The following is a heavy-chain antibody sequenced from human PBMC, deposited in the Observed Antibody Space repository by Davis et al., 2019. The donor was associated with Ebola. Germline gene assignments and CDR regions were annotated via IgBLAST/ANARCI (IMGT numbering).Heavy chain of an antibody. CDR1: GFTFNTYG. CDR2: ISSSGSNT. V-gene: IGHV3-23*01. Sequence: GESLKISCAASGFTFNTYGMHWVRQAPGKGLEWVSRISSSGSNTYYAGSVKGRFTISRDSSENTAYLQMNSLRAEDTAVYYCARSRRHSDNSAYYYFDYWGQGTLVTVSS. CDR3: ARSRRHSDNSAYYYFDY. J-gene: IGHJ4*02. D-gene: IGHD3-22*01.